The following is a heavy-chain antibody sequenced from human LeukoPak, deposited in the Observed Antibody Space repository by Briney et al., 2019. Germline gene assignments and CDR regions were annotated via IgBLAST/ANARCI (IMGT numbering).Heavy chain of an antibody. Sequence: PSETLSLTYTVSGGSISSGSYYWSWIRQPAGKGLEWIGRIYTSGSTNYNPSLKSRVTISVDTSKNQFSLKLSSVTTADTAVYYCARGGTTRTSRKFDYWGQGTLVTVSS. CDR3: ARGGTTRTSRKFDY. J-gene: IGHJ4*02. CDR1: GGSISSGSYY. D-gene: IGHD3-16*01. V-gene: IGHV4-61*02. CDR2: IYTSGST.